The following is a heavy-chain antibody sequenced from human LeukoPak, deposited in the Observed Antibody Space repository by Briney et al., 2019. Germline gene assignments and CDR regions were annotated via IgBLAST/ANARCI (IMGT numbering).Heavy chain of an antibody. CDR1: GGSISSYY. J-gene: IGHJ6*03. D-gene: IGHD3-10*01. CDR3: ARAVGSGSFQTYYYYMDV. V-gene: IGHV4-4*07. CDR2: IYTSGST. Sequence: SETLSLTCTVSGGSISSYYWSWIRQPAGKGLEWIGRIYTSGSTNYNPSLKSRVTMSVDTSKNQFSLKLSSVTAADTAVYYCARAVGSGSFQTYYYYMDVWGEGTTVTISS.